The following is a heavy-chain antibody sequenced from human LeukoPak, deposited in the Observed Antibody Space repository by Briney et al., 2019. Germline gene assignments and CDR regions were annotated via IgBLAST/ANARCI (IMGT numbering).Heavy chain of an antibody. Sequence: PGGSLRLSCAASGFTFSSYSMNWVRQAPGKGLEWVSSISSSSSYIYYADSVKGRFTISRDNAKNSLYLQMNSLRAEDTAVYCCAILRVGETQFDYWGKGTLVTASS. J-gene: IGHJ4*02. CDR2: ISSSSSYI. CDR3: AILRVGETQFDY. CDR1: GFTFSSYS. V-gene: IGHV3-21*01. D-gene: IGHD2-15*01.